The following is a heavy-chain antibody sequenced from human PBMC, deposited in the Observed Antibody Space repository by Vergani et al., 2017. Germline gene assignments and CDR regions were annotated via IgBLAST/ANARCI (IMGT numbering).Heavy chain of an antibody. J-gene: IGHJ6*02. D-gene: IGHD3-3*01. CDR2: ISSSGSTI. Sequence: QVQLVESGGGLVKPGGSLRLSCAASGFTFSDYYMSWIRQAPGKGLEWVSYISSSGSTIYYADSVKGRFTISRDNAKNSLYLQMNSLRAEDTAVYYCARDLSGKVLEWRIKAYGMDVWGQGTTVTVSS. V-gene: IGHV3-11*04. CDR3: ARDLSGKVLEWRIKAYGMDV. CDR1: GFTFSDYY.